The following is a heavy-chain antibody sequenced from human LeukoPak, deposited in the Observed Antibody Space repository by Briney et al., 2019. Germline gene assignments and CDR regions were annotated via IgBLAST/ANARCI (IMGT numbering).Heavy chain of an antibody. CDR3: ARIYRPLMVRGGRENYYYYYMDV. J-gene: IGHJ6*03. CDR1: GYTFTSYY. V-gene: IGHV1-46*01. Sequence: ASVKVSCKASGYTFTSYYMHWVRQAPGQGLEWMGIINPSGGSTSYAQKFQGRVTMTRDMSTSTVYMELSSLRSEDTAVYYCARIYRPLMVRGGRENYYYYYMDVWGKGTTVTISS. CDR2: INPSGGST. D-gene: IGHD3-10*01.